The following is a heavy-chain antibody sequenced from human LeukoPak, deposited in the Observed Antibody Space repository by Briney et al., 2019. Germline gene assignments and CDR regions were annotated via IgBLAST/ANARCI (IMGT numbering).Heavy chain of an antibody. CDR1: GGTFSSYA. J-gene: IGHJ4*02. V-gene: IGHV1-69*04. D-gene: IGHD3-22*01. CDR3: ARDRGYDSSGYSPTGPLFDD. Sequence: SVKVFCKASGGTFSSYAISWVRQAPGQGLEWMGRIIPILGIANYAQKFQGRVTITADKSTSTAYMELSSLRSEDTAVYYCARDRGYDSSGYSPTGPLFDDWGQGTLVTVSS. CDR2: IIPILGIA.